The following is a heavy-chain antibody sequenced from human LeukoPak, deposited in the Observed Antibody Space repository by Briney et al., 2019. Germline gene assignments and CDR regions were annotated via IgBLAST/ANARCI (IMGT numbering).Heavy chain of an antibody. V-gene: IGHV4-59*01. CDR1: GGSISSYY. J-gene: IGHJ4*02. CDR2: IYYSGST. CDR3: ARAGSSGWVFDY. D-gene: IGHD6-19*01. Sequence: PSETLSLTCTVSGGSISSYYWSWIRQPPGKGLEWIGYIYYSGSTNYNPSLKCRVTISVDTSNNQFSLKLNSVTAADSAVYYCARAGSSGWVFDYWGQGTLVTVSS.